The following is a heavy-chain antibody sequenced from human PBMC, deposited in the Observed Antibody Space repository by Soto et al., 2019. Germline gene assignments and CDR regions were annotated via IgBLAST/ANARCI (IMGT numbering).Heavy chain of an antibody. J-gene: IGHJ4*02. CDR3: ARLVYDTRLNYMYFDF. CDR1: GVSLTSGNW. Sequence: SETLSLTCAVSGVSLTSGNWWTWVRQSPQRGLEYIGEIFHDGTANYYPSFERRVAMSVDTSRNQFSLKLTSVTAADTAVYFCARLVYDTRLNYMYFDFWGQGTLVTV. CDR2: IFHDGTA. V-gene: IGHV4-4*02. D-gene: IGHD3-10*01.